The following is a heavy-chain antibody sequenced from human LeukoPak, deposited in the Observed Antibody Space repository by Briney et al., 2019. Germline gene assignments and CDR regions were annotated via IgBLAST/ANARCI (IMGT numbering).Heavy chain of an antibody. CDR2: IRISGGAT. Sequence: GGSLRLSCVGSGFTFNNYAMSWVRQAPGKGLEWVSGIRISGGATYYADSVKGRFTISRDTSKHTLYLQMHSLRAEDTAVYYCVRAAPRDCSSTSCTLFDRWGQGTLVTVSS. CDR3: VRAAPRDCSSTSCTLFDR. CDR1: GFTFNNYA. D-gene: IGHD2-2*01. V-gene: IGHV3-23*01. J-gene: IGHJ4*02.